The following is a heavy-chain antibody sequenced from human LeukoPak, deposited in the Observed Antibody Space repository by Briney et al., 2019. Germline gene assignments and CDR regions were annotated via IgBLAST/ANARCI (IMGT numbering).Heavy chain of an antibody. CDR1: XXXXXDYW. CDR3: ARKVGDY. V-gene: IGHV3-7*01. D-gene: IGHD3-16*01. Sequence: PGGSLRXXXXXSXXXXXDYWXSWVRQAPGQGLEWVANINQDASVSHYIDSVKGRSTISRDNAKNSLFLQMNRLRAEDTALYYCARKVGDYWGQGTLVTVSS. J-gene: IGHJ4*02. CDR2: INQDASVS.